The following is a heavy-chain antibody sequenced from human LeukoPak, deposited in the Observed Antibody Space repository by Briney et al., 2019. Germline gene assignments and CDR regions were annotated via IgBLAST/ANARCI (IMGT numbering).Heavy chain of an antibody. J-gene: IGHJ4*02. V-gene: IGHV1-18*01. CDR2: ISAYNGNT. D-gene: IGHD2-21*02. CDR1: GYTFTSYG. Sequence: ASVTVSHKASGYTFTSYGISWVRQAPGQGLEWMGWISAYNGNTNYAQKLQGRVTITTNTSTSTAYMELRSLRSDDTAVYYCARDRTRHIVVVTAIRDFDYWGQGTLVTVSS. CDR3: ARDRTRHIVVVTAIRDFDY.